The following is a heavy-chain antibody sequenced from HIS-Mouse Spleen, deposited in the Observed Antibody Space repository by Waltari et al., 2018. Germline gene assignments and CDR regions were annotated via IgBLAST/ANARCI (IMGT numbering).Heavy chain of an antibody. Sequence: QLQLQESGPGLVKPSETLSLNCTVSVCSIRRSSSSWGWIRQPPGKGLEWIGSIYYSGSTYYNPSLKSRVTISVDTSKNQFSLKLSSVTAADTAVYYCAREIPYSSSWYDWYFDLWGRGTLVTVSS. J-gene: IGHJ2*01. V-gene: IGHV4-39*07. CDR1: VCSIRRSSSS. CDR2: IYYSGST. D-gene: IGHD6-13*01. CDR3: AREIPYSSSWYDWYFDL.